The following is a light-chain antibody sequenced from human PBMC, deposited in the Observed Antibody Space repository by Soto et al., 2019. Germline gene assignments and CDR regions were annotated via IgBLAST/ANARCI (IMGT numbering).Light chain of an antibody. CDR2: GAS. Sequence: DVRMTQSPSSLSASVGDTITITCRASRAINTYLNWFQQKPGEPPRLLIYGASTLQSGVPSRFSGSGSATDFTLTISSLQPEDFATYSCQQNYSATWTFGQGTKVDIK. CDR1: RAINTY. V-gene: IGKV1-39*01. J-gene: IGKJ1*01. CDR3: QQNYSATWT.